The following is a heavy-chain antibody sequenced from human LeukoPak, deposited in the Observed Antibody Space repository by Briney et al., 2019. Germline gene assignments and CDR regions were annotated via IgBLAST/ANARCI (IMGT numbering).Heavy chain of an antibody. V-gene: IGHV4-34*01. J-gene: IGHJ6*03. D-gene: IGHD2-2*01. CDR1: GGSFSGYY. Sequence: PSETLSLTRAVYGGSFSGYYWSWIRQPPGKGLEWIGEINHSGSTNYNPSLKSRVTISVDTSKNQFSLKLSSVTAADTAVYYCARLRGKYCSSTSCVYYYMDVWGKGTTVTVSS. CDR3: ARLRGKYCSSTSCVYYYMDV. CDR2: INHSGST.